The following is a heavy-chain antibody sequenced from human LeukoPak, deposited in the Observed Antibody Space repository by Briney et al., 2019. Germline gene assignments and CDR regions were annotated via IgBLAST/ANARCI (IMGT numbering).Heavy chain of an antibody. CDR2: IHRSGST. CDR1: GGSISSGSYY. Sequence: SSETLSLTCTVSGGSISSGSYYWSWIRQPAGKGLEWIGRIHRSGSTAYNPSVKSRVTISVDTSKNQFSLKLNSVTAADTAMYYCARGGFLVQNHVDPWGQGTLVTVSS. CDR3: ARGGFLVQNHVDP. J-gene: IGHJ5*02. D-gene: IGHD3-3*01. V-gene: IGHV4-61*02.